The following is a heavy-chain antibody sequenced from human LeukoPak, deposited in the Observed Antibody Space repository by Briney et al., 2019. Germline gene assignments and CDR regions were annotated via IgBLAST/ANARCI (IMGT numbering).Heavy chain of an antibody. Sequence: GGSLRLSCAASGFTFSTYSMNWVRQAPGKGLEWVSSIATSSDYIYYAGSLKGRFTISRDNAKNSLYLHMNSLRPDDTAVYYCARGRSITILRGVAISDGFDIWGQGTKVTVS. J-gene: IGHJ3*02. CDR1: GFTFSTYS. D-gene: IGHD3-10*01. CDR3: ARGRSITILRGVAISDGFDI. V-gene: IGHV3-21*06. CDR2: IATSSDYI.